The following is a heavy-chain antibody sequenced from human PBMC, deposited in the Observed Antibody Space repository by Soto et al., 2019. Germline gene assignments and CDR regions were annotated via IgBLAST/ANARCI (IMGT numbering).Heavy chain of an antibody. CDR2: IYYSGST. Sequence: SETLSLTCTVSGGSISSGGYYWSWIRQHPGKGLEWIGYIYYSGSTYYNPSLKSRVTISVDTSKNQFSLKLSSVTAADTAVYYCARAGRDCISTSCYEYYFDYWGQGTLVTVSS. CDR3: ARAGRDCISTSCYEYYFDY. J-gene: IGHJ4*02. CDR1: GGSISSGGYY. V-gene: IGHV4-31*03. D-gene: IGHD2-2*01.